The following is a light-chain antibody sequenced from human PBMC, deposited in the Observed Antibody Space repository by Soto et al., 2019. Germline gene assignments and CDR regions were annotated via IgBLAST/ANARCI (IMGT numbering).Light chain of an antibody. V-gene: IGKV3-15*01. J-gene: IGKJ1*01. Sequence: EIVMTQSPATLSVSPGERATLSCRASQSVNSNLAWYQQRPGQAPRLLIHGASTRAPGIPAGFSGSGSGTEFSLTISSLQSEDFAVYYCQQYYLWPWTFGQGTRAQIK. CDR2: GAS. CDR3: QQYYLWPWT. CDR1: QSVNSN.